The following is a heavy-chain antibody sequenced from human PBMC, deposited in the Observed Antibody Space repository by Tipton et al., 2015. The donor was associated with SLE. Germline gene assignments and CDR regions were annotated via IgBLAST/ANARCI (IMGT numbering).Heavy chain of an antibody. V-gene: IGHV4-59*11. CDR1: GGSISSHF. D-gene: IGHD6-19*01. Sequence: TLSLTCTVSGGSISSHFWNWIRQPPGKGLEWIGYISSSGSTNYNPSLKSRVTMSVDPSKMQFSLNLNSVTAADTALYFCARGVAERLGLDFWGQGSLVTVSS. CDR2: ISSSGST. CDR3: ARGVAERLGLDF. J-gene: IGHJ4*02.